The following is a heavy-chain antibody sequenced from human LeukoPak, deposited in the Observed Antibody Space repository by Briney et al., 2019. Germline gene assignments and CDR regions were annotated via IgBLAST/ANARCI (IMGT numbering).Heavy chain of an antibody. D-gene: IGHD3-10*01. CDR2: IYSGGAT. V-gene: IGHV3-53*01. J-gene: IGHJ4*02. CDR1: GFTVSSTY. Sequence: GGSLRLSCAASGFTVSSTYMTWVRQAPGKGLEWLSIIYSGGATYYADSVEGRFTISRDNSKNTLYLQMNTLRAEDTAVYYCANHPRGHYWGQGTLATVSS. CDR3: ANHPRGHY.